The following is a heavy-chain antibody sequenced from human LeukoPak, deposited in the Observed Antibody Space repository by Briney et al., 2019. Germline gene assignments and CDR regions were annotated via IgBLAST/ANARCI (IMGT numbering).Heavy chain of an antibody. CDR3: ARGSCSSTSCYHLSLYYYYGMDV. CDR2: IIPIFGTA. D-gene: IGHD2-2*01. J-gene: IGHJ6*02. CDR1: GGTFSSYA. Sequence: SVKVSCKASGGTFSSYAISWVRQAPGRGLEWMGGIIPIFGTANYAQKFQGRVTITADESTSTAYMELSSLRSEDTAVYYCARGSCSSTSCYHLSLYYYYGMDVWGQGTTVTVSS. V-gene: IGHV1-69*13.